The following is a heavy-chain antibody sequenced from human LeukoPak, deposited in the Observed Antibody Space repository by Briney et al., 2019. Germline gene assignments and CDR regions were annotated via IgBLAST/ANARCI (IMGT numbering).Heavy chain of an antibody. CDR1: GGSISSHY. D-gene: IGHD3-22*01. V-gene: IGHV4-59*11. CDR2: IYYSGST. J-gene: IGHJ4*02. CDR3: ARDSSADYYDSSGYYDY. Sequence: SETLSLTCTVSGGSISSHYWSWIRQPPGKGLEWIGYIYYSGSTNYNPSLKSRVTISVDTSENQFSLKLSSVTAADTAVYYCARDSSADYYDSSGYYDYWGQGTLVTVSS.